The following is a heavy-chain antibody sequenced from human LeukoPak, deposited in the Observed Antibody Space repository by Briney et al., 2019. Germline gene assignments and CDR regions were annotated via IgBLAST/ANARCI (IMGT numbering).Heavy chain of an antibody. V-gene: IGHV3-74*01. CDR3: ARGPNSNWSGLDF. Sequence: GGSLRLSCTASGFSFSGHWMHWARQLPGKGLVWVSRISPTGSTTSYADSVKGRFTVSRDNAKNTLYLQVNNLRAEDTAVYYCARGPNSNWSGLDFWGQGTLLTVPS. D-gene: IGHD6-6*01. CDR2: ISPTGSTT. CDR1: GFSFSGHW. J-gene: IGHJ4*02.